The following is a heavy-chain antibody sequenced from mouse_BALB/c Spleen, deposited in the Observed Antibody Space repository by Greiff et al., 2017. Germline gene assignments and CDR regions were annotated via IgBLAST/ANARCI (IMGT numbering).Heavy chain of an antibody. CDR3: ARAYYGSSPHAMDY. J-gene: IGHJ4*01. D-gene: IGHD1-1*01. CDR2: ISDGGSYT. Sequence: EVKLVESGGGLVKPGGSLKLSCAASGFTFSDYYMYWVRQTPEKRLEWVATISDGGSYTYYPDSVKGRFTISRDNAKNNLYLQMSSLKSEDTAMYYCARAYYGSSPHAMDYWGQGTSVTVSS. V-gene: IGHV5-4*02. CDR1: GFTFSDYY.